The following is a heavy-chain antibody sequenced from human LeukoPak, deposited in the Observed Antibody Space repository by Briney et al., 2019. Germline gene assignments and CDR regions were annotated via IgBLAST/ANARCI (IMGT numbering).Heavy chain of an antibody. D-gene: IGHD6-13*01. V-gene: IGHV4-39*07. J-gene: IGHJ4*02. CDR1: GGSISSSSYY. CDR2: IYYSGST. CDR3: ARVRFGRAAAGTFDY. Sequence: PSGDLSLTCTVSGGSISSSSYYWGWSRQPPGRGLEWIGSIYYSGSTYYNPSLKSRVTISVDTSKNQFSLKLSSVTAADTAVYYCARVRFGRAAAGTFDYWGQGTLVTVSS.